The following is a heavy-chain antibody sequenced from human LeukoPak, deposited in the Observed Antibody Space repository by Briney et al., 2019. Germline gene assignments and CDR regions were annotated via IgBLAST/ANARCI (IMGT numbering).Heavy chain of an antibody. J-gene: IGHJ4*02. CDR1: GFTFSSYS. CDR2: ISSNSSYT. V-gene: IGHV3-21*01. CDR3: AREIVVVPAATGDY. D-gene: IGHD2-2*01. Sequence: GGSLRLSCAASGFTFSSYSMNWVRQAPGKGLEWVSSISSNSSYTYYADSVKGRFTISRDNAKNSLYLQMNSLRAEDTAVYYCAREIVVVPAATGDYWGQGTLVTVSS.